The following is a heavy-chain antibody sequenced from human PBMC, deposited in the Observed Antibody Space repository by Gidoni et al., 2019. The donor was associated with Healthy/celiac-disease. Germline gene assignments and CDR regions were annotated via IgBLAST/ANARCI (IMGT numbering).Heavy chain of an antibody. V-gene: IGHV3-64D*09. Sequence: EVQLVESGGGLVQPGGSLSLSCSASGFTFSSYAMHWVRQAPGKGLEYVSAISSNGGSTYYADSVKGRFTISRDNSKNTLYLQMSSLRAEDTAVYYCVKTKNSSGWRGYFDYWGQGTLVTVSS. D-gene: IGHD6-19*01. J-gene: IGHJ4*02. CDR2: ISSNGGST. CDR1: GFTFSSYA. CDR3: VKTKNSSGWRGYFDY.